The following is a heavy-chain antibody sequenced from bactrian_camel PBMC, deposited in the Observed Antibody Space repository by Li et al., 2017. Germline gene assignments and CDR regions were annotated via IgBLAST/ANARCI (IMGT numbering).Heavy chain of an antibody. CDR3: AEGRGGCGEHCYSLNY. V-gene: IGHV3S1*01. CDR2: IRRDGGET. Sequence: HVQLVESGGGSARAGGSLVLSCAAPNYLLRSSCLGWFRQAPGKEREGIAAIRRDGGETWYAASVKGRFTISRDSAKNTVYLQMNNLQPEDTATYYCAEGRGGCGEHCYSLNYWGQGTQVTVS. CDR1: NYLLRSSC. D-gene: IGHD5*01. J-gene: IGHJ4*01.